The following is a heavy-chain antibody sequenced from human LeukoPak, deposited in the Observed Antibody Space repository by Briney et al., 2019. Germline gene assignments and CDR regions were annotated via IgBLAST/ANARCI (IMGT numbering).Heavy chain of an antibody. D-gene: IGHD3-10*01. CDR3: ATGLQYGLWGVPYFYYMHA. V-gene: IGHV1-2*02. CDR1: GYDFTGYY. CDR2: VNPRNGGT. Sequence: ASVKVSCKASGYDFTGYYVHWVRQAPGHGFEWMGWVNPRNGGTHYAQNFQGRVTITGDTSITTAYMELGSLTSDDTAVYYCATGLQYGLWGVPYFYYMHAWGKGTTVTVSS. J-gene: IGHJ6*03.